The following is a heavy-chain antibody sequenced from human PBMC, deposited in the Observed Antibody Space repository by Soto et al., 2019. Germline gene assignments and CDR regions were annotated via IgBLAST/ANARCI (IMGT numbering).Heavy chain of an antibody. Sequence: GSLRLSCVGSGVTFGNYAMSWVRQAPGKGLEWVSSITGIDGRTYYADSVKGRFTISRDNPKNTLYLQMNNLRAEDTAMFYCAKDRGPYCSGGICYPPSWFDPWGRGTQVTVS. CDR2: ITGIDGRT. CDR1: GVTFGNYA. CDR3: AKDRGPYCSGGICYPPSWFDP. V-gene: IGHV3-23*01. D-gene: IGHD2-15*01. J-gene: IGHJ5*02.